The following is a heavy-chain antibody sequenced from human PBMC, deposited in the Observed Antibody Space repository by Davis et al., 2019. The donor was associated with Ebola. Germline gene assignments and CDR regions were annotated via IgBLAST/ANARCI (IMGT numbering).Heavy chain of an antibody. CDR2: INPSGGST. CDR3: ARDSISNWLLFEGENYFDY. J-gene: IGHJ4*02. CDR1: GYTFTGYY. V-gene: IGHV1-46*01. Sequence: ASVKVSCKASGYTFTGYYMHWVRQAPGQGLEWMGIINPSGGSTNYAQKFQGRVTITADTSTSTAYMELRSLRSDDTAVYYCARDSISNWLLFEGENYFDYWGQGTLVTVSS. D-gene: IGHD3-9*01.